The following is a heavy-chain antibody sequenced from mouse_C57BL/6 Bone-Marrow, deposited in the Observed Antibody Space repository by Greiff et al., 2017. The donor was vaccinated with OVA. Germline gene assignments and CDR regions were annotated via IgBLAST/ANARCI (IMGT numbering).Heavy chain of an antibody. CDR3: TASGYYQFDY. J-gene: IGHJ2*01. CDR1: GFNIKDYY. D-gene: IGHD2-3*01. V-gene: IGHV14-1*01. Sequence: EVQLQQSGAELVRPGASVKSSCTASGFNIKDYYMHWVKQRPEQGLEWIGRIDPEGGDTEYAPKFQGKATMTADTSSNSAYLQLSSLTAEDTDVYYCTASGYYQFDYWGQGTTLTVSS. CDR2: IDPEGGDT.